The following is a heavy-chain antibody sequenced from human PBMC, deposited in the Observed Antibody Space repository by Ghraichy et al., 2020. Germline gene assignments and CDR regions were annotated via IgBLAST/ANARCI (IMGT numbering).Heavy chain of an antibody. CDR1: GGTFSSYA. CDR3: ACYDCTGGVCYPYYYYYGMDV. J-gene: IGHJ6*02. Sequence: SVKVSCKASGGTFSSYAISWVRQAPGQGLEWMGGIIPIFGTADYAQKFQGRVTITADESTSTAYMELSSLRSEDTAVYYCACYDCTGGVCYPYYYYYGMDVWGQGTTVTVSS. D-gene: IGHD2-8*02. CDR2: IIPIFGTA. V-gene: IGHV1-69*13.